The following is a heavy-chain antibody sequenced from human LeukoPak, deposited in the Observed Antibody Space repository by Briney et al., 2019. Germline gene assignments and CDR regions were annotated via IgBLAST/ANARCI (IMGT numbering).Heavy chain of an antibody. D-gene: IGHD1-26*01. CDR3: ARRGIGQSLDY. CDR2: INHSGST. V-gene: IGHV4-34*01. Sequence: SETLSLTCAAYGGSFSGYYWSWIRQPPGKGLEWIGEINHSGSTNYNPSLKSRVTISVDTSKNQFSLKLSSVTAADTAVYYCARRGIGQSLDYWGQGTLVTVSS. J-gene: IGHJ4*02. CDR1: GGSFSGYY.